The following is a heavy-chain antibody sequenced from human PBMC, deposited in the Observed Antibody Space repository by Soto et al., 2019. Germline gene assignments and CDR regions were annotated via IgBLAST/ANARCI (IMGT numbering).Heavy chain of an antibody. CDR3: ARRV. CDR1: GFTFSLYP. J-gene: IGHJ4*02. V-gene: IGHV3-23*01. CDR2: ISAGGDST. Sequence: EVKVLESGGGLVQPGGSLRLSCATSGFTFSLYPMNWVRQAPGKGLEWVSGISAGGDSTYYADSVKGRFTIFRDNSKNSVYLQMSSLRVEDTAVYCCARRVWGQGTLVTVSS.